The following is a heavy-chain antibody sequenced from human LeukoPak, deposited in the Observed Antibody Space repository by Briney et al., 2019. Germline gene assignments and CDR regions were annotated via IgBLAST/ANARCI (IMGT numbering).Heavy chain of an antibody. CDR2: IRYDGSNK. CDR1: GFSFSSYS. J-gene: IGHJ1*01. V-gene: IGHV3-30*02. D-gene: IGHD6-13*01. CDR3: AKDRGIAAAGTGDFQH. Sequence: GRSLRLSCVVSGFSFSSYSLHWVRQVPGKGLEWVAFIRYDGSNKYYADSVKGRFTISRDNSKNTLYLQMNSLRAEDTAVYYCAKDRGIAAAGTGDFQHWGQGTLVTVSS.